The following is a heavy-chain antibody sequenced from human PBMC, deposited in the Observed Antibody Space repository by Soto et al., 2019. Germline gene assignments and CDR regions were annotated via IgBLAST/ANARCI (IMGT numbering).Heavy chain of an antibody. D-gene: IGHD2-2*01. Sequence: PGGSLRLSCAASGFTFSAYSMNWVRQAPGKGLEWISSISSSSIFIYYTDSVKGRFTISRENAENSLYLQMNSLRAEDTAVYYCARITYCSSSSCSPFDFWGQGTLVTVSS. CDR3: ARITYCSSSSCSPFDF. CDR1: GFTFSAYS. V-gene: IGHV3-21*01. CDR2: ISSSSIFI. J-gene: IGHJ4*02.